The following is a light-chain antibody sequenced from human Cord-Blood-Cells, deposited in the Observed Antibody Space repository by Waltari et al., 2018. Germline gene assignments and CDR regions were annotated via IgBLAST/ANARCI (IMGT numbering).Light chain of an antibody. CDR2: EVS. CDR1: RWDVGCFHY. V-gene: IGLV2-14*01. Sequence: QSALTQPASASGSPGQPITISCTGTRWDVGCFHYVSCYQQHPGKAPKLMIYEVSNRPSGVSNRFSGSKSGNTASLTISGLQAEDEADYYCSSYTSSSIVVFGGGTKLTVL. J-gene: IGLJ2*01. CDR3: SSYTSSSIVV.